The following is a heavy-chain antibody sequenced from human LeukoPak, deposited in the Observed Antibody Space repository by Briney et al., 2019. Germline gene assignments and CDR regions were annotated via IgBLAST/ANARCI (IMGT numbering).Heavy chain of an antibody. CDR2: INPNSGGT. CDR3: ARGGSTIVVVPASNLPSDY. V-gene: IGHV1-2*02. Sequence: ASVKVSCKASGGTFSSYAISWVRQAPGQGLEWMGWINPNSGGTNYAQKFQGRVTMTRDTSISTAFLELSRLRSDDTAVYYCARGGSTIVVVPASNLPSDYWGQGTLVTVSS. CDR1: GGTFSSYA. J-gene: IGHJ4*02. D-gene: IGHD2-2*01.